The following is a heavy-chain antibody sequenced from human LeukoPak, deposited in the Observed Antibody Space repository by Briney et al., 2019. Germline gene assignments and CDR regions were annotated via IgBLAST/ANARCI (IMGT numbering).Heavy chain of an antibody. CDR2: ISHSGST. J-gene: IGHJ6*02. CDR3: ARLRSNDFWSGYYHNYYYYGMDV. D-gene: IGHD3-3*01. V-gene: IGHV4-34*01. Sequence: SETLSLTCAVYGGSFSGYYWRWIRQPPGKGLEWIGDISHSGSTNYNPSLKSRVTISVDTSKNQFSLKLSSVTAADTAVYYCARLRSNDFWSGYYHNYYYYGMDVWGQGTTVTVSS. CDR1: GGSFSGYY.